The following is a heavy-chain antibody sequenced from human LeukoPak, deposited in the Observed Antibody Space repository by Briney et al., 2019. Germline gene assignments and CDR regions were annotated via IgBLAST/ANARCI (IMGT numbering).Heavy chain of an antibody. Sequence: GGSLRLSCAASGFTFSHYAMHWVRRALGNGLEYVSASSSNWGSTYYANSVKGRFTISRDNSKNTLYLQMGSLRAEDMGVYYCARDSLTVSVGAFDIWGQGTMVIVSS. CDR3: ARDSLTVSVGAFDI. D-gene: IGHD2-2*01. J-gene: IGHJ3*02. CDR1: GFTFSHYA. CDR2: SSSNWGST. V-gene: IGHV3-64*01.